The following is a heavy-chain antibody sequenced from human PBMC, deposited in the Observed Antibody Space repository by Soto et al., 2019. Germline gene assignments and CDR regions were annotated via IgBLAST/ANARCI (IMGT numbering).Heavy chain of an antibody. CDR3: ARVTKYYDILTGYGSYGNWFDP. Sequence: QVQLQESGPGLVKPSGTLSLTCAVSSGSISSSNWWRWVRQPPGTGLEWIGEIYHSGSTTYNPSLKSRVTISVDKSKNQFSLKLSSVTAADTAVYYCARVTKYYDILTGYGSYGNWFDPWGQGTLVTVSS. CDR2: IYHSGST. D-gene: IGHD3-9*01. CDR1: SGSISSSNW. J-gene: IGHJ5*02. V-gene: IGHV4-4*02.